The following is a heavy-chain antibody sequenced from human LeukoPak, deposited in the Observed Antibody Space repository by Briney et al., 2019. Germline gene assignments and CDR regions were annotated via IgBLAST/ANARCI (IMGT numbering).Heavy chain of an antibody. D-gene: IGHD3-3*01. J-gene: IGHJ4*02. CDR3: ARDRITIFGVGYQYFDY. Sequence: SVKVSCKASGGTFSSYAISWVRQAPGQGLEWMGGIIPIFGTANYAQKFQGRVTITADESTGTAYMELSSLRSEDTAVYYCARDRITIFGVGYQYFDYCGQGTLVTVSS. CDR1: GGTFSSYA. V-gene: IGHV1-69*13. CDR2: IIPIFGTA.